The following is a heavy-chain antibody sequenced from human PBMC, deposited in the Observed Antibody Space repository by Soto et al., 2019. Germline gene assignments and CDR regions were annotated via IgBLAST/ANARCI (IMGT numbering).Heavy chain of an antibody. J-gene: IGHJ6*01. D-gene: IGHD2-21*02. Sequence: QITLKESGPTLVKPTQTLTLTCTFSAFSLSTGGVGVGWIRQPPGKALEWIALIYWDDDKRYSPSLRSRLTITKDTSKNQVVLTMTNMDPVDTATYYCIQSRCGGDCLQSYASYYYYGMDVW. CDR3: IQSRCGGDCLQSYASYYYYGMDV. V-gene: IGHV2-5*02. CDR1: AFSLSTGGVG. CDR2: IYWDDDK.